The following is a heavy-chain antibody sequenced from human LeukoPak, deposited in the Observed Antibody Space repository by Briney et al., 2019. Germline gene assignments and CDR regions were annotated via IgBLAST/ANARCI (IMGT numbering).Heavy chain of an antibody. V-gene: IGHV4-59*11. Sequence: SETLSLTCTVSGGSLSGHYWSWIRQPPGKRLEWIAYVSYTGRTKYSPSLQSRVTISIDTSKSQFSLKLTSVTSADTAVYSCARLLDNDISGDPDTFDVWGQGTTVIVSS. J-gene: IGHJ3*01. D-gene: IGHD3-22*01. CDR3: ARLLDNDISGDPDTFDV. CDR2: VSYTGRT. CDR1: GGSLSGHY.